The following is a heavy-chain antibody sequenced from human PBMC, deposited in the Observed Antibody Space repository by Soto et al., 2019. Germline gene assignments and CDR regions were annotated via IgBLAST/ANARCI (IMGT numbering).Heavy chain of an antibody. V-gene: IGHV3-23*01. Sequence: GGSLRLSCAASGFTFSSYAMSWVRQAPGKGLEWVSAISGSGGSTYYADSVKGRFTISRDNSKNTLYLQMNSLRAEDTAVYYCAKDYYGSGSYFDSDYWGQGTLVTVSS. CDR1: GFTFSSYA. D-gene: IGHD3-10*01. CDR3: AKDYYGSGSYFDSDY. J-gene: IGHJ4*02. CDR2: ISGSGGST.